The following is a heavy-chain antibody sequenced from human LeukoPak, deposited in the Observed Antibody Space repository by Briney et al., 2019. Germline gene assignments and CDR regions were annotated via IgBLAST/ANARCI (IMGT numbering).Heavy chain of an antibody. CDR2: IIPIFGSA. CDR3: SRGVHSRIQRPNWFHP. D-gene: IGHD5-18*01. Sequence: SVKVSCKAPGGTFSSYAISWVRQAPGQGLEWMGGIIPIFGSANYAQKFQGRVTITTDESTSTAYMELSILRSEDTAVYYYSRGVHSRIQRPNWFHPWGQGPLHSVPS. V-gene: IGHV1-69*05. CDR1: GGTFSSYA. J-gene: IGHJ5*02.